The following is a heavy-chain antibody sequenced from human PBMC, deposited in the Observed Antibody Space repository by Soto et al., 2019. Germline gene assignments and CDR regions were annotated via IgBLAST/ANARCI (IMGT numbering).Heavy chain of an antibody. V-gene: IGHV4-34*01. CDR1: GGSFSGYY. D-gene: IGHD3-3*01. CDR2: INHSGST. CDR3: ARVRSVFWIGYLYYYYDVMDV. Sequence: SETLSLTCAVYGGSFSGYYWSWIRQPPGKGLEWIGEINHSGSTNYNPSLKSRVTISVDTSKNQFSLKLSSVTAADTAVYYCARVRSVFWIGYLYYYYDVMDVWGQGTTVPVSS. J-gene: IGHJ6*02.